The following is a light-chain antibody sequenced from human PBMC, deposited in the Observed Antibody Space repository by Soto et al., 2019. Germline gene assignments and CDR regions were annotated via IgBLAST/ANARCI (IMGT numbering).Light chain of an antibody. J-gene: IGLJ3*02. V-gene: IGLV2-11*01. CDR2: DVS. CDR3: AAWDDSLSGPV. Sequence: QSALTQPRSVSGSPGQSVTISCTGTSSDVGGYNYVSWYQQHPGKAPKLMIYDVSKRPSGVPDGFSGSKSGNTASLTISGLQAEDEADYYCAAWDDSLSGPVFGGGTKLTVL. CDR1: SSDVGGYNY.